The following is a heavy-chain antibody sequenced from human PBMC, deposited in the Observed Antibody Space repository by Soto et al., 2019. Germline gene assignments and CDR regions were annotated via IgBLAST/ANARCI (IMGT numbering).Heavy chain of an antibody. V-gene: IGHV4-39*01. CDR2: IYYSGST. CDR1: GGSISSSGYY. CDR3: ASPKIAFYNWFDP. D-gene: IGHD3-3*02. Sequence: SETRSLTCTGSGGSISSSGYYWGWIRQPPGKGLEWIGSIYYSGSTYYNPSLKSRVTISVDTSKNQFSLKLSSVTAADTAVYYCASPKIAFYNWFDPWGQGTLVTVS. J-gene: IGHJ5*02.